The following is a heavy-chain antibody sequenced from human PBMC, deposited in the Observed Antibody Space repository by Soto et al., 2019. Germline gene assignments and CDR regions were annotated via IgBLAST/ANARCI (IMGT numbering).Heavy chain of an antibody. Sequence: QVQLQESGPGLVQPSQTLSLTCTVSGGSINSANYFWSWIRQYPGKGLEWIGHIYHRGITYYNPSLXGXLXIXXDTSGNHFSLRLSSVTAADTAVYYCARVITDGFDIWGQGTMVTVSS. D-gene: IGHD3-16*01. CDR1: GGSINSANYF. J-gene: IGHJ3*02. V-gene: IGHV4-31*03. CDR3: ARVITDGFDI. CDR2: IYHRGIT.